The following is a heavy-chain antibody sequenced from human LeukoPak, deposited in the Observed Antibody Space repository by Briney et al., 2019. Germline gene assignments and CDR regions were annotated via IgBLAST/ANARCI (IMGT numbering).Heavy chain of an antibody. CDR1: GYTLTELS. V-gene: IGHV1-24*01. CDR3: ATWLAPWGYSSGWPYFDY. D-gene: IGHD6-19*01. J-gene: IGHJ4*02. Sequence: ASVKVSCKVSGYTLTELSMHWVRQAPGKGLEWMGGFDPEDGETIYAQKFQGRVTMTEDTSTGTAYMELSSLRSEDTAVYYCATWLAPWGYSSGWPYFDYWGQGTLVTVSS. CDR2: FDPEDGET.